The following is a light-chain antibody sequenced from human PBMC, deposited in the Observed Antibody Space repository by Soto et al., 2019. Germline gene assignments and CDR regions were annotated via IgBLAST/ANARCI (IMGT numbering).Light chain of an antibody. CDR2: DAS. CDR3: KQYGSSPVT. CDR1: QSVSRRY. V-gene: IGKV3D-20*01. J-gene: IGKJ4*01. Sequence: EIVLTQSPATLSLSPGERATLSCGASQSVSRRYLAWYQQKPGLAPRLLIYDASSRAPGIPDRFSGGGSGTDYTHTISRLEPEEFAGDYRKQYGSSPVTFGGGPKGESK.